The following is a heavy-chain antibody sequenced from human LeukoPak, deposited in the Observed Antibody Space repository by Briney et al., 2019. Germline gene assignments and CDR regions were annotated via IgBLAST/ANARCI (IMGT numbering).Heavy chain of an antibody. CDR2: IRSKAYGGTT. CDR3: TSYLEINRGSSSIDY. CDR1: GFTFGDYA. D-gene: IGHD1-26*01. J-gene: IGHJ4*02. Sequence: GGSLRLSCTASGFTFGDYAMRWVRQAPGKGLEWVGFIRSKAYGGTTEYAASVKGRFTISRDDSKSIAYLQMNSLKTEDTAVYYCTSYLEINRGSSSIDYWGQGTLVTVSS. V-gene: IGHV3-49*04.